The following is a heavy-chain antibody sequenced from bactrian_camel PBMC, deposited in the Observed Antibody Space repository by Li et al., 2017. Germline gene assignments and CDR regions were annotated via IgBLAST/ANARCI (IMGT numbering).Heavy chain of an antibody. CDR2: IAPATGTS. V-gene: IGHV3-3*01. Sequence: QVQLVESGGDSVQVGGSLRLSCVASGHNSNGYCMGWFRQVPGKEREGVAAIAPATGTSFYSDSVKGRFTISHVNANNTLHLQMNSLKPEDTGMYYCAADLGWCGSAPLQREIRNWGQGTQVTVS. CDR3: AADLGWCGSAPLQREIRN. CDR1: GHNSNGYC. J-gene: IGHJ4*01. D-gene: IGHD6*01.